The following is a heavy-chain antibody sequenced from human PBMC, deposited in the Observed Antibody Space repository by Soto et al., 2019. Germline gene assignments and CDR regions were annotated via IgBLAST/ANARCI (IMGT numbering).Heavy chain of an antibody. V-gene: IGHV4-39*01. CDR1: GASITTDNLY. J-gene: IGHJ4*02. CDR2: SSFTGNT. D-gene: IGHD6-13*01. Sequence: SETLSLTCTVSGASITTDNLYWGWIRQPPGKGLEWIGSSSFTGNTYFNPSLRTRVTIFVDTSKNQFSLKLDSVTAADTAVYYCARPDSSSWAAPFDHWGQGTLVT. CDR3: ARPDSSSWAAPFDH.